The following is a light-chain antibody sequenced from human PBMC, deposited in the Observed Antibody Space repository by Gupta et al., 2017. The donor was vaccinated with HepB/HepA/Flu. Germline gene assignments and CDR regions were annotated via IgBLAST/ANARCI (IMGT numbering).Light chain of an antibody. CDR2: DAS. J-gene: IGKJ4*01. V-gene: IGKV3-11*01. CDR1: QSVSSY. Sequence: EIVLTQSPATLSLSPGERATLSCRASQSVSSYLAWYQQKPGQAPRLLIYDASTRATGIPARFSGSGSATEFTLTISSLEPEDFAVYYCQQRSYWPLTFGGGTKVDIK. CDR3: QQRSYWPLT.